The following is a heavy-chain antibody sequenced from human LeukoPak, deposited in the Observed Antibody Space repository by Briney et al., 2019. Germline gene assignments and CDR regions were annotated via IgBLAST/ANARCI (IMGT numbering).Heavy chain of an antibody. V-gene: IGHV1-2*02. D-gene: IGHD2-15*01. J-gene: IGHJ4*02. Sequence: ASVKVSCKASGYTFTGYYMHWVRQAPGQGLEWMGWINPNSGGTNYAQKFQGRVTMTRDTSISTAYMELSRLRSDDTAVYYCARGYCSGGSCFLYFDYWGQGTLVTVSS. CDR1: GYTFTGYY. CDR2: INPNSGGT. CDR3: ARGYCSGGSCFLYFDY.